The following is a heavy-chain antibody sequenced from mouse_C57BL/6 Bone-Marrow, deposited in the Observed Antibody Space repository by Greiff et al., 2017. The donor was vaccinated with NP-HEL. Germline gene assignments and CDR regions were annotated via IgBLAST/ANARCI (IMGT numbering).Heavy chain of an antibody. D-gene: IGHD1-1*01. V-gene: IGHV14-4*01. CDR3: TPSSFTTRVDY. CDR1: GFTIKDDY. CDR2: IDPENGDT. J-gene: IGHJ2*01. Sequence: VQLQQSGAELVRPGASVKLSCTASGFTIKDDYMHWVKQRPDQGLEWIGWIDPENGDTEYASKFQGKATITADTSSNTAYLQLSSLTSEDTAVYYCTPSSFTTRVDYWGQGTTLTVSS.